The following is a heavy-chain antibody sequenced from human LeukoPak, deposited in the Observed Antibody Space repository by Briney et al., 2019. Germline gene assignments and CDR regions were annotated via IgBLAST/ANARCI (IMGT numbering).Heavy chain of an antibody. CDR3: ARNSGGRRYYFTD. CDR1: GFTFSTYS. V-gene: IGHV3-48*02. Sequence: GGSLRLSCAASGFTFSTYSMNWVRQAPGKGLEWVSFISSSSSAIYYADSVKGRFTISRDDAKNSLYLQMNSLRDGDTAVYYCARNSGGRRYYFTDWGQGTLVTVSS. CDR2: ISSSSSAI. J-gene: IGHJ4*02. D-gene: IGHD3-10*01.